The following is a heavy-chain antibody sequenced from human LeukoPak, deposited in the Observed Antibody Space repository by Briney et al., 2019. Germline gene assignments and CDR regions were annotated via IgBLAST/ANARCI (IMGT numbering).Heavy chain of an antibody. Sequence: GGSLRLSCAASGFTFSSYSMNWVRQAPGKGLEWVSLINSGNSYKHYADSVKGRFTISRDNSKNTLYLQMNSLRAEDTAVYYCAKRGEGVSNRWYMNNWFDPWGQGTRVTVSS. CDR1: GFTFSSYS. CDR2: INSGNSYK. J-gene: IGHJ5*02. CDR3: AKRGEGVSNRWYMNNWFDP. D-gene: IGHD6-13*01. V-gene: IGHV3-21*01.